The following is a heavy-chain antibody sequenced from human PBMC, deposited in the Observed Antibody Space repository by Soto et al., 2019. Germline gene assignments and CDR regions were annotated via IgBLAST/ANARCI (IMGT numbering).Heavy chain of an antibody. CDR3: VRVGRGPGLTGTYYTPFDS. D-gene: IGHD3-10*01. CDR1: GYSFTSYW. J-gene: IGHJ4*02. Sequence: PGESLKISCKPSGYSFTSYWMAWVRQVPEKGLEWMGIIYPADSETRYSPSFQGQVTISADKSIRMTYLQLNSLKASDTAIYYCVRVGRGPGLTGTYYTPFDSWGQGTQVTVSS. CDR2: IYPADSET. V-gene: IGHV5-51*01.